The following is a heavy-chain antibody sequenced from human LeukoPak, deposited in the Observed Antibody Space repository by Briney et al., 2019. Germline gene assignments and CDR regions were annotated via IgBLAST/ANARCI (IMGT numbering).Heavy chain of an antibody. V-gene: IGHV3-11*01. Sequence: SGGSLRLSCTTSGFIFSNHYMNWIRQAPGKGLEWVSYISSSGDYIYYADSVKGRFTISRDNAKNSLYLQMSSLRAEDTAVYYCASSPPSVVTPAEFDYWGQGTLVTVSS. CDR1: GFIFSNHY. J-gene: IGHJ4*02. CDR3: ASSPPSVVTPAEFDY. CDR2: ISSSGDYI. D-gene: IGHD4-23*01.